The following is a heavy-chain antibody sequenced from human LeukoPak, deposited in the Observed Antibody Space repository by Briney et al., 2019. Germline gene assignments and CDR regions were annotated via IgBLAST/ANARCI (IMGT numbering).Heavy chain of an antibody. J-gene: IGHJ4*02. V-gene: IGHV4-39*01. CDR3: ARHGADIVVVPSCSIVY. CDR1: GGSISSSTYY. Sequence: SETLSFTCTVSGGSISSSTYYWGWIRQPPGKGLEWIGGIYSSGSSYYNPSLKSRVTISVDTSKNQFSLKLSSVTAADTAVYYCARHGADIVVVPSCSIVYWGQGTLVTVSS. CDR2: IYSSGSS. D-gene: IGHD2-2*01.